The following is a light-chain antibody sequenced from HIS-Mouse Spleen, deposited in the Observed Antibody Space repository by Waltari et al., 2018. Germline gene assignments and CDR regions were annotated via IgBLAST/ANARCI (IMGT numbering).Light chain of an antibody. Sequence: SYELTQPPSVSVSPGQTARITCSGDALPKQYAYWYQQKPGQAPVLVINKDSERPAGIPERFSGSSSGKTVTLTISGVQAEDEADYYCQSADSSGTYQDVVFGGGTKLTVL. CDR3: QSADSSGTYQDVV. V-gene: IGLV3-25*03. CDR1: ALPKQY. CDR2: KDS. J-gene: IGLJ2*01.